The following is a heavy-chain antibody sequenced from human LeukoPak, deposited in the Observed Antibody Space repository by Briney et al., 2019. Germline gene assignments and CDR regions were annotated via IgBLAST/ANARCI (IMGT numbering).Heavy chain of an antibody. V-gene: IGHV1-18*01. CDR3: ARLANYYDSSGYYKVDY. D-gene: IGHD3-22*01. Sequence: ASVKVSCKASGYTFTSYGISWVRQAPGQGLEWMGWISAYNGNTNYAQKLQGRVTMTTDTTTSTAYMELRSLRSDDTAVYYCARLANYYDSSGYYKVDYWGQGTLVTVSS. CDR1: GYTFTSYG. J-gene: IGHJ4*02. CDR2: ISAYNGNT.